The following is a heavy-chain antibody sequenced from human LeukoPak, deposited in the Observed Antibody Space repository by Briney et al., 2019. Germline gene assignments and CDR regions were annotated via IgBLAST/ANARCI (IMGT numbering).Heavy chain of an antibody. J-gene: IGHJ4*02. V-gene: IGHV3-48*01. CDR1: GFDFSTYG. Sequence: PGGSLRLSCVASGFDFSTYGMIWVRQSPGKGLEWVAYIGPSSDTIYADSVKGRFTTSRDNAKSSLSLQMNSLRAEDTAVYYCAKDLRYFDFWGYYDYCGQGTQVTVSS. D-gene: IGHD3-9*01. CDR2: IGPSSDTI. CDR3: AKDLRYFDFWGYYDY.